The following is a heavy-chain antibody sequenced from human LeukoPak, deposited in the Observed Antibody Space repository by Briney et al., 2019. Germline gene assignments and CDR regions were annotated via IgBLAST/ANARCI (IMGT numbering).Heavy chain of an antibody. V-gene: IGHV4-59*01. CDR3: ARVTSRPGAYGDHFDY. CDR2: IYYSGSA. J-gene: IGHJ4*02. Sequence: SETLSLTCTVSGGSISSYYWSWIRQPPGKGLEWIGYIYYSGSANYSPSLKSRVTISVDTSKNQFSLKLSSVTAADTAVYYCARVTSRPGAYGDHFDYWGQGTLVTVSS. CDR1: GGSISSYY. D-gene: IGHD4-17*01.